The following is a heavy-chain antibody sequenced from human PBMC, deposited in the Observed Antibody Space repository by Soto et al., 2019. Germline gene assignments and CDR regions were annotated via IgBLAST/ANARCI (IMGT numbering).Heavy chain of an antibody. V-gene: IGHV4-59*08. CDR1: GGSISSYY. CDR3: ARHGGGAMVRGAAYYYYYMDV. J-gene: IGHJ6*03. Sequence: PSETLSLTCTVSGGSISSYYWSWIRQPPGKGLEKIGYIYYSGSTNYNPSLKSRVTISVDTSKNQFSLKLSSVTAADTAVYYCARHGGGAMVRGAAYYYYYMDVWGKGTTVTVSS. CDR2: IYYSGST. D-gene: IGHD3-10*01.